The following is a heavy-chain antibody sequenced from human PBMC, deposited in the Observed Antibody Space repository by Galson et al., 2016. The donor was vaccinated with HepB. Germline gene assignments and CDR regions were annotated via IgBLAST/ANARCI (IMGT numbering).Heavy chain of an antibody. Sequence: SVKVSCKASGYTLTAYYIHWVRQVPGQGPEWIGWINPNTGATHCAQKFQGRVALTRDTSRSTVYMDLRTLTSDDTAVYLCARDGPLGGENSFDIWGQGTMVTVSS. J-gene: IGHJ3*02. CDR2: INPNTGAT. D-gene: IGHD3-16*01. CDR3: ARDGPLGGENSFDI. CDR1: GYTLTAYY. V-gene: IGHV1-2*02.